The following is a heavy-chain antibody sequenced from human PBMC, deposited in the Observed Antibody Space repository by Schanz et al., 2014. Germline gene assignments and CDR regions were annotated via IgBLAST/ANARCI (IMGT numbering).Heavy chain of an antibody. CDR1: GFTFNSYA. CDR2: ISHSGGSK. J-gene: IGHJ6*02. V-gene: IGHV3-23*04. Sequence: VQLVESGGGVVQPGRSLRLSCAASGFTFNSYAMTWVRQAPGKGLEWVSSISHSGGSKYYADSVKGRFTISRDNSENTLYLQMNSLSADDTAVFYCAKGMGYCSGGTCYDCYYYGLDVWGQGTTVTVSS. CDR3: AKGMGYCSGGTCYDCYYYGLDV. D-gene: IGHD2-15*01.